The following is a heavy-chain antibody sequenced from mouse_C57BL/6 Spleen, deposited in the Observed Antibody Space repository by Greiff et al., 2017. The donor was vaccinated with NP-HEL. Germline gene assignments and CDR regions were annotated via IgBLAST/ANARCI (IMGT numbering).Heavy chain of an antibody. CDR2: IYPGDGDT. V-gene: IGHV1-80*01. CDR3: ARKTAQATLYYYAMDY. J-gene: IGHJ4*01. CDR1: GYAFSSYW. D-gene: IGHD3-2*02. Sequence: QVQLQQSGAELVKPGASVKISCKASGYAFSSYWMNWVKQRPGKGLEWIGQIYPGDGDTNYNGKFKGKATLTADKSSSTAYMQLSSLTSEYSAVYFCARKTAQATLYYYAMDYWGQGTSVTVSS.